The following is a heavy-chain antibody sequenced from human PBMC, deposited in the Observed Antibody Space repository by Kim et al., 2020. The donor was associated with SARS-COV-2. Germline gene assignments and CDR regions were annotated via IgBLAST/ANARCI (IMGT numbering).Heavy chain of an antibody. J-gene: IGHJ4*02. CDR3: ARGGLLVPKDFDY. D-gene: IGHD3-10*01. CDR1: GFTFSSYT. Sequence: GGSLRLSCVASGFTFSSYTMNWVRQAPGKGLEWISFISTSTLTIYYADSVRGRFTISRDNAKNSLYLQMNSLRDEDTAVYYCARGGLLVPKDFDYWGQGTLVTVSS. CDR2: ISTSTLTI. V-gene: IGHV3-48*02.